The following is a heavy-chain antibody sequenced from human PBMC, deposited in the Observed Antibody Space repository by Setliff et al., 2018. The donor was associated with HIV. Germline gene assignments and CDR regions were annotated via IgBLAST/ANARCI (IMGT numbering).Heavy chain of an antibody. J-gene: IGHJ4*02. V-gene: IGHV3-15*01. CDR2: IKTRADGGAA. Sequence: PGESLKISCATSGFNFVNAWMSWVRQAPGKGLECLGRIKTRADGGAADSAEPVKGRFTISRDDSKSTLYLQMNSLKTEDTAVYYCVAVTSLGGFKVLGSWGQGTLVTVPQ. D-gene: IGHD3-16*01. CDR1: GFNFVNAW. CDR3: VAVTSLGGFKVLGS.